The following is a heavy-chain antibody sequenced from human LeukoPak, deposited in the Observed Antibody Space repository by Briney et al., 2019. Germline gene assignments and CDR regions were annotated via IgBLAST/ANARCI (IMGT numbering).Heavy chain of an antibody. CDR1: GYTLSSYG. CDR3: ARDGPQCSSTSCYYDD. V-gene: IGHV1-18*04. D-gene: IGHD2-2*01. Sequence: ASVKVSCKASGYTLSSYGITWVRQAPGQGLEWMGWISPYDGTTNYAQNLQGRVTMTTDTSTSTAYLELGSLGSADTAVYYCARDGPQCSSTSCYYDDWGQGTLVTVAS. CDR2: ISPYDGTT. J-gene: IGHJ4*02.